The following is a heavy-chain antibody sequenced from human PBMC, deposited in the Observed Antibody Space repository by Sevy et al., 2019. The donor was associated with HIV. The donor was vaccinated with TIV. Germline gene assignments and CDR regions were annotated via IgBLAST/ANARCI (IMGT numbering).Heavy chain of an antibody. CDR2: INHTGST. V-gene: IGHV4-34*01. D-gene: IGHD3-22*01. Sequence: SETLSLTCTVSGTSFSSDSWTWIRQSPGKGLEWIGEINHTGSTNYNPSLNSRVTISVDTSKNQFSLKLTSVTAADTAIYYCARWRGTRVTMIVVVTTGYFDHWGQGTLVTVSS. CDR3: ARWRGTRVTMIVVVTTGYFDH. CDR1: GTSFSSDS. J-gene: IGHJ4*02.